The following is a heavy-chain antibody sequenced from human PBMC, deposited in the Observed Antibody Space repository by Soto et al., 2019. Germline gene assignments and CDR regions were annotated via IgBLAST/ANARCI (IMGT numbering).Heavy chain of an antibody. CDR3: ARQPYDSTGYYYGA. CDR1: GGSFSSSTYY. CDR2: MYSGGNT. V-gene: IGHV4-39*01. J-gene: IGHJ5*02. Sequence: KSSETLSLTCTVSGGSFSSSTYYWGWIRQPPGKGLEWIGSMYSGGNTYYNPSLKSRVTVSVDTSKNHFSLKLTSVTAADTAMYYCARQPYDSTGYYYGAWGQGTLVTVSS. D-gene: IGHD3-22*01.